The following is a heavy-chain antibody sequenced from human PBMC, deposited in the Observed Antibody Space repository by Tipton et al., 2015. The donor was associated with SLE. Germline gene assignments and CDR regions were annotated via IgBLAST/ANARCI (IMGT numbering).Heavy chain of an antibody. CDR3: ARESFTNDFYYYMDV. Sequence: TLSLTCNVSGGSIRSYYWSWIRQATGKGLEWIGYMYYSGGTNYNPSLESRVTISVDTSKNQFSLQLTSVTAADTAIYYCARESFTNDFYYYMDVWGKGTTVTVSS. V-gene: IGHV4-59*01. CDR2: MYYSGGT. CDR1: GGSIRSYY. D-gene: IGHD2-8*01. J-gene: IGHJ6*03.